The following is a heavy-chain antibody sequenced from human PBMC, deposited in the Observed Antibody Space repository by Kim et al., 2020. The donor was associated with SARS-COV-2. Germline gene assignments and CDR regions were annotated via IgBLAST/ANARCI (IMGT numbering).Heavy chain of an antibody. Sequence: SVKVSCKASGGTFSSYAISWVRQAPGQGLEWMGGIIPIFGTANYAQKFQGRVTITADESTSTAYMELSSLRSEDTAVYYCARLGVVGATWVGAGYYGMDVCGQGTTVTVSS. J-gene: IGHJ6*02. CDR2: IIPIFGTA. CDR1: GGTFSSYA. V-gene: IGHV1-69*13. D-gene: IGHD1-26*01. CDR3: ARLGVVGATWVGAGYYGMDV.